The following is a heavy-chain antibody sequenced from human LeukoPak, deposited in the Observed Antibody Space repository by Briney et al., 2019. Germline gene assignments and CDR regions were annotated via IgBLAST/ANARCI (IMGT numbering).Heavy chain of an antibody. J-gene: IGHJ5*02. D-gene: IGHD1-26*01. CDR3: ARGGNYWPQWWFDP. Sequence: SETLSLTCTVSGGSISSYYWNWIRQPAGKGLEWIGRIYTSGSTNYNPSLKSRVTMSVDTSKNQFSLNLISVAAADTAVYYCARGGNYWPQWWFDPWGRGTLVSVSS. V-gene: IGHV4-4*07. CDR1: GGSISSYY. CDR2: IYTSGST.